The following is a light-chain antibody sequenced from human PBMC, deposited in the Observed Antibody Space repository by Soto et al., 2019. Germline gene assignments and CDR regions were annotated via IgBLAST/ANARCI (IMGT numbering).Light chain of an antibody. CDR1: QSVSSN. CDR3: QQYNDWPPWT. V-gene: IGKV3-15*01. J-gene: IGKJ1*01. CDR2: GAS. Sequence: EIVMTQSPATLSVSPGERATLSCRASQSVSSNLAWYQQKPGQAPRLLIFGASTRATGIPARISGSGSGTRFTLTISSLQSEDFAVYYCQQYNDWPPWTFGQGTKVEIK.